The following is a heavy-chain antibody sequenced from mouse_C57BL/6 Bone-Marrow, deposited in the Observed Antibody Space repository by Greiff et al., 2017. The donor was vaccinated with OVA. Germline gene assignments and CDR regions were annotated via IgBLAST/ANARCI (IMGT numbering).Heavy chain of an antibody. V-gene: IGHV5-16*01. CDR2: INYDGSST. CDR1: GFTFSDYY. CDR3: ARERSYYGSSSYFDY. D-gene: IGHD1-1*01. Sequence: EVKLMESEGGLVQPGSSMKLSCTASGFTFSDYYMAWVRQVPEKGLEWVANINYDGSSTYYLDSLKSRFIISRDNAKNILYLQMSSLKSEDTATYYCARERSYYGSSSYFDYWGQGTTLTVSS. J-gene: IGHJ2*01.